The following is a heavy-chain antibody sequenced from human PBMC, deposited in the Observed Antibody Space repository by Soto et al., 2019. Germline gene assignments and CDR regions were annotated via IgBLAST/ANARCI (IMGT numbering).Heavy chain of an antibody. Sequence: ASETLSLTCTVSGGSISSSSYYWGWIRQPPGKGLEWIGSIYYSGSTYYNPSLKSRVTISVDTSKNQFSLKLSSVTAADTAVYYCVAGGLDYWGQGTLVTVSS. CDR1: GGSISSSSYY. CDR3: VAGGLDY. J-gene: IGHJ4*02. CDR2: IYYSGST. V-gene: IGHV4-39*01. D-gene: IGHD3-16*01.